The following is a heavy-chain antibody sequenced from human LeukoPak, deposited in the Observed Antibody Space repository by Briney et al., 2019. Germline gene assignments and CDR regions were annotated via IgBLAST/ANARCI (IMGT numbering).Heavy chain of an antibody. D-gene: IGHD1-26*01. CDR2: ISSSSGTI. J-gene: IGHJ5*02. V-gene: IGHV3-48*01. Sequence: GGSLRVSCAASGFTFSSYSMNWVRQAPGEGLEWVSYISSSSGTIYYADSVKGRFTISRDNAKNSLYLQMNSLRAEDTAVYSCARGSGSYSFNLLGFDPWGQGTLVTVSS. CDR1: GFTFSSYS. CDR3: ARGSGSYSFNLLGFDP.